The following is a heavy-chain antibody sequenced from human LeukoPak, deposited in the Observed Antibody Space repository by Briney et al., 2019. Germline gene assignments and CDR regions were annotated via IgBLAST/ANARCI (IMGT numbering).Heavy chain of an antibody. D-gene: IGHD2-2*01. CDR1: GFTFSSYA. CDR2: ICGSGGNT. Sequence: PGGSLRLSCAASGFTFSSYAMSWVRQAPGKGLEWVSGICGSGGNTYDADSVKGRFTIARDNSKNALYLQMNSLRVEDTAVYYCAKDRRPHTVSTQNGAFDYWGQGTLVTVSS. CDR3: AKDRRPHTVSTQNGAFDY. V-gene: IGHV3-23*01. J-gene: IGHJ4*02.